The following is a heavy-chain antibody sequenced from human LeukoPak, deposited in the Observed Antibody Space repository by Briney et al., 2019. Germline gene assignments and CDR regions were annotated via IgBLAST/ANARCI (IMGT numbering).Heavy chain of an antibody. J-gene: IGHJ4*02. Sequence: GGSLILSCVASGFSFSDYRMHWVRQAPGKGLEWVAHINRNGGITRYADSVKGRFTISRDNAENTMYLQMNSLRVGDTAVYYCARDYHDSNGYYSNAFDHWGQGSLLAVSS. D-gene: IGHD3-22*01. V-gene: IGHV3-74*01. CDR1: GFSFSDYR. CDR3: ARDYHDSNGYYSNAFDH. CDR2: INRNGGIT.